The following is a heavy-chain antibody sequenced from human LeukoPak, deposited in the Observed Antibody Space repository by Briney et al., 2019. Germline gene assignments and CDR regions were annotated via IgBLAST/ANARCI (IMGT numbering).Heavy chain of an antibody. V-gene: IGHV4-39*07. Sequence: PSETLSLTCTVSVGSISSNSHYWGWIRQPPGKGLEWIGSIYSSGTTYYNPSLKSRVTISVDTSKNQFSLKLSSVTAADTAVYYCAGGYSSGYFDYWGQGTLVTVSS. D-gene: IGHD2-15*01. CDR3: AGGYSSGYFDY. J-gene: IGHJ4*02. CDR1: VGSISSNSHY. CDR2: IYSSGTT.